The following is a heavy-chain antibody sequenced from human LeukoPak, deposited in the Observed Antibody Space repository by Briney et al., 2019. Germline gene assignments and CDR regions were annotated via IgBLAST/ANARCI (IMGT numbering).Heavy chain of an antibody. V-gene: IGHV1-8*01. CDR1: GYTFTSYD. CDR3: ARGDIVVVPAAIFRYYYYGMDV. J-gene: IGHJ6*02. CDR2: MNPNSGNT. D-gene: IGHD2-2*02. Sequence: ASVKVSCKASGYTFTSYDINWVRQATGQGLEWMGWMNPNSGNTGYAQKFQGRVTMTRNTSISTAYMELSSLRSEDTAVYYCARGDIVVVPAAIFRYYYYGMDVWGQGTTVTVSS.